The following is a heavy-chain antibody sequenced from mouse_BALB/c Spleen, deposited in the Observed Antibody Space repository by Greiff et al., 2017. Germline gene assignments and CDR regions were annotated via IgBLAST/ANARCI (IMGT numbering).Heavy chain of an antibody. Sequence: VHVKQSGAELVKPGASVKLSCTASGFNIKDTYMHWVKQRPEQGLEWIGRIDPANGNTKYDPKFQGKATITADTSSNTAYLQLSSLTSEDTAVYYCARSGDYYGWFAYWGQGTLVTVSA. CDR3: ARSGDYYGWFAY. V-gene: IGHV14-3*02. CDR2: IDPANGNT. J-gene: IGHJ3*01. CDR1: GFNIKDTY. D-gene: IGHD1-1*02.